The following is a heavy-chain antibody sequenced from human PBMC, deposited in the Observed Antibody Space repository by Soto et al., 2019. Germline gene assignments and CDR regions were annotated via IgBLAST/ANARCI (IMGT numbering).Heavy chain of an antibody. J-gene: IGHJ3*02. Sequence: LRLSCTASGFTFGDYAMSWFRQAPGKGLEWVGFIRSKAYGGTTEYAASVKGRFTISRDDSKSIAYLQMNSLKTEDTAVYYCTREFTMVRGVGAFDIWGQGTMVTVSS. D-gene: IGHD3-10*01. CDR2: IRSKAYGGTT. CDR3: TREFTMVRGVGAFDI. V-gene: IGHV3-49*03. CDR1: GFTFGDYA.